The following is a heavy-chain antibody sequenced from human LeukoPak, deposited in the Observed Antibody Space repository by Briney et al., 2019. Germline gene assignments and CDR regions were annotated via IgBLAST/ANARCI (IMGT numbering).Heavy chain of an antibody. CDR3: ARDSPCSSGPSALDY. V-gene: IGHV3-30*04. D-gene: IGHD6-19*01. J-gene: IGHJ4*02. CDR1: GFTFSSYA. CDR2: ISYDGSNK. Sequence: GGSLRLSCAASGFTFSSYAMHWVRQAPGKGLEWVAVISYDGSNKYYADSVKGRFTISRDNSKNTLYLQMNSLRAEDTAVYYCARDSPCSSGPSALDYWGQGTLVTVSS.